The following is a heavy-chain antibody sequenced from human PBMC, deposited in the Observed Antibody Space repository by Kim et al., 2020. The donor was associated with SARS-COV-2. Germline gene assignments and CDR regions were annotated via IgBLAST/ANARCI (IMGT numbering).Heavy chain of an antibody. Sequence: SETLSLTCTVSGGSISSGGYYWSWIRQRPGKGLEWVAYISHSGSTYYNPSLKSRISMSLDMSKNQFSLRLTSMAAADAAVYYCTRINFGDLFDSWGQGTLVTVSS. J-gene: IGHJ4*02. D-gene: IGHD1-20*01. CDR1: GGSISSGGYY. CDR3: TRINFGDLFDS. V-gene: IGHV4-31*03. CDR2: ISHSGST.